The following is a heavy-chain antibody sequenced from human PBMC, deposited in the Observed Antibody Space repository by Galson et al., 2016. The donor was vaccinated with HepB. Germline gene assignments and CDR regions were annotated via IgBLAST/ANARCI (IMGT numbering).Heavy chain of an antibody. CDR3: AGEWEGRFLEWLVRIHWFDP. CDR1: GFTFSSYS. CDR2: ISSSGSYI. D-gene: IGHD3-3*01. Sequence: SLRLSCAASGFTFSSYSMNWVRQAPGKGLEWVSSISSSGSYIYHADSLKGRFTISRDNAKNSLYLQMNSLRAEDTAVYYCAGEWEGRFLEWLVRIHWFDPVGQGTLATVSS. J-gene: IGHJ5*02. V-gene: IGHV3-21*01.